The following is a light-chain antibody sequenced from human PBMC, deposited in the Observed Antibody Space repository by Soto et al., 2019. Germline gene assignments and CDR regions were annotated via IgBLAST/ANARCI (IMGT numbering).Light chain of an antibody. CDR1: QTIIRY. CDR3: QQSYSTLFT. J-gene: IGKJ3*01. V-gene: IGKV1-39*01. Sequence: DIQMTQSPSSLSASVGDRVTITCRASQTIIRYLNWYQQKPGRAPNLLSYAASSLQSGVPSRFSGSGSGTEFTLTISSLQPEDFATYYCQQSYSTLFTFGPGTKVEIK. CDR2: AAS.